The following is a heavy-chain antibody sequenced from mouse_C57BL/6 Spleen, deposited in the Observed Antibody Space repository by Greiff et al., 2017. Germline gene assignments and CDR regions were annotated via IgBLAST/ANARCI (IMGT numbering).Heavy chain of an antibody. CDR3: ARGGAAQGPFDY. CDR1: GYTFTSYW. V-gene: IGHV1-52*01. J-gene: IGHJ2*01. CDR2: IDPSDRET. Sequence: QVQLQQSGAELVRPGSSVKLSCKASGYTFTSYWMHWVKQRPIHGLEWIGDIDPSDRETHYNQKFKDKATLTVDKSSSTAYMQLSSLTTEDSAVYYCARGGAAQGPFDYWGQGTTVTVSS. D-gene: IGHD3-2*02.